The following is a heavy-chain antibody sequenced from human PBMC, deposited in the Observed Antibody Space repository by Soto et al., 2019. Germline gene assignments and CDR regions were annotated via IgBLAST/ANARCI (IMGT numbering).Heavy chain of an antibody. CDR2: IIPIFGTA. CDR1: GGTFSSYA. V-gene: IGHV1-69*06. D-gene: IGHD3-9*01. J-gene: IGHJ6*02. Sequence: SVKVSCKASGGTFSSYAISWVRQAPGQGLEWMGGIIPIFGTANYAQKFQGRVTITADKSTSTAYMELSSLRSEDTAVYYCARAVNFDWLLNPNYYYYGMDVWGQGTTVTAP. CDR3: ARAVNFDWLLNPNYYYYGMDV.